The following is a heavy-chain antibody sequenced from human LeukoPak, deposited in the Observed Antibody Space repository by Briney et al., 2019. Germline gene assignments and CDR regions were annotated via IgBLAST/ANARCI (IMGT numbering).Heavy chain of an antibody. Sequence: ASVKVSCKASGYTFTSYDINWVRQATGQGLEWMGWMNPNSGNTGYAQKFQGRVTMTRNTSISTAYMELSSLRSEDTAVYYCARTQTYGGSYYYYYGMDVWGQGTTVTVSS. J-gene: IGHJ6*02. CDR2: MNPNSGNT. D-gene: IGHD4/OR15-4a*01. V-gene: IGHV1-8*01. CDR1: GYTFTSYD. CDR3: ARTQTYGGSYYYYYGMDV.